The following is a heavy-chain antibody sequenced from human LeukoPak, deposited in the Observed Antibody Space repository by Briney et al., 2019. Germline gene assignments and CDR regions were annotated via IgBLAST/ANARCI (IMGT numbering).Heavy chain of an antibody. Sequence: ASVKVSCKASGYTFTSYGITWVRQAPGQGLEWMGIINPSGGSTSYAQKFQGRVTMTRDTSTSTVYMELSSLRSEDTAVYYCARVRRHLVATTTKGYFDYWGQGTLVTVSS. V-gene: IGHV1-46*01. CDR3: ARVRRHLVATTTKGYFDY. CDR1: GYTFTSYG. CDR2: INPSGGST. D-gene: IGHD5-12*01. J-gene: IGHJ4*02.